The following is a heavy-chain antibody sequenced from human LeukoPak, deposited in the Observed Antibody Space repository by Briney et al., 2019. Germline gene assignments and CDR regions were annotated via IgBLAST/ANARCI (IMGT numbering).Heavy chain of an antibody. CDR1: GGTFSSYA. CDR3: ASGAGVPYYYYMDV. V-gene: IGHV1-69*06. Sequence: ASVKVSCKASGGTFSSYAISWVRQAPGQGLEWMGGIIPIFGTANYAQKFQGRVTITADKSTSTAYMELSSLRSEDTAVYYCASGAGVPYYYYMDVWGKGTTVTVSS. D-gene: IGHD2-8*01. CDR2: IIPIFGTA. J-gene: IGHJ6*03.